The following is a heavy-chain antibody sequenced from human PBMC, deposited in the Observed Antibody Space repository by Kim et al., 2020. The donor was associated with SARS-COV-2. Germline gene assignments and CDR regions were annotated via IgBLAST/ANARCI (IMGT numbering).Heavy chain of an antibody. CDR1: GFTFSNAW. J-gene: IGHJ4*02. Sequence: GGSLRLSCAASGFTFSNAWMSWVRQAPGKGLEWVGRIKSKTDGGTTDYAAPVKGRFTISRDDSKNTLYLQMNSLKTEDTAVYYCTTEPATTVTIYYFDYWGQGTLVTVSS. V-gene: IGHV3-15*01. CDR2: IKSKTDGGTT. D-gene: IGHD4-17*01. CDR3: TTEPATTVTIYYFDY.